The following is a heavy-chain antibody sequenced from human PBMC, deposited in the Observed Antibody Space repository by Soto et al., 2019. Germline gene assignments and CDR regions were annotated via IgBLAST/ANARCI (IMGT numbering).Heavy chain of an antibody. Sequence: PGGSLRLSCVASGFPFSGHWMHWVRQGPGKGLAWVSRINGDGTSTAYADSVKGRFTISRDNAKETLSLQMNSLRVEDTGVYYCASLGLTGRYNFDSWGQGTLVTVSS. J-gene: IGHJ4*02. CDR3: ASLGLTGRYNFDS. D-gene: IGHD7-27*01. CDR2: INGDGTST. CDR1: GFPFSGHW. V-gene: IGHV3-74*01.